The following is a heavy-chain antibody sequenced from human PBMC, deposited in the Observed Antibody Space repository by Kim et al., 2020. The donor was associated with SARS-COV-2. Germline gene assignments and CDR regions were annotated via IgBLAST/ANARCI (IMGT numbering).Heavy chain of an antibody. D-gene: IGHD1-26*01. CDR3: ARDRHSGSYAYYYYMDV. V-gene: IGHV3-66*01. Sequence: GKGRFTISRDNSKNTLYLQMSSLRAEDTAVYYCARDRHSGSYAYYYYMDVWGKGTTVTVSS. J-gene: IGHJ6*03.